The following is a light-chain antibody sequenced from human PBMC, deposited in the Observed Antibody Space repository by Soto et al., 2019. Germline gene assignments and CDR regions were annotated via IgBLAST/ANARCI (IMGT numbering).Light chain of an antibody. J-gene: IGLJ2*01. Sequence: QSALTQPPSASGSPGMSVTLSCSGTDNDVGRYDYVSWYQQHPGKAPKLLIYEVSKRPFGVPDRFSASKSGNTASLTVSGLQGEDEADYYCMSYVGGNSVAFGGGTKLTVL. CDR1: DNDVGRYDY. V-gene: IGLV2-8*01. CDR3: MSYVGGNSVA. CDR2: EVS.